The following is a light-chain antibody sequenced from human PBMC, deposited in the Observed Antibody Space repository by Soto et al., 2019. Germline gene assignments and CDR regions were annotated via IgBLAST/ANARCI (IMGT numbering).Light chain of an antibody. Sequence: EIVFTQSPGTLSLSPGERATLSCRASQSVSSNNLAWYQQKPGQAPRLLIYGASRRATGIPDRFSGSGSGTDFTLTINRLEPEDFEVYYCQQYGTSPSTFGPGTKVDSK. V-gene: IGKV3-20*01. CDR2: GAS. CDR3: QQYGTSPST. J-gene: IGKJ3*01. CDR1: QSVSSNN.